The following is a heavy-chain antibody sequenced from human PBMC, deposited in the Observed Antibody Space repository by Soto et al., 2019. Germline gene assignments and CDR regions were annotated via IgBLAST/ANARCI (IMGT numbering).Heavy chain of an antibody. D-gene: IGHD3-10*01. CDR3: ARRHNYNWFDP. CDR1: GGSISSGDYY. J-gene: IGHJ5*02. V-gene: IGHV4-30-4*01. Sequence: SETLSLTCTVSGGSISSGDYYWSWIRQPPGKGLEWISYIYFSGSTYYNASLKSRLTISVDTSKNQFSLKLNSVTAADTAVYYCARRHNYNWFDPWGQGTLVTVSS. CDR2: IYFSGST.